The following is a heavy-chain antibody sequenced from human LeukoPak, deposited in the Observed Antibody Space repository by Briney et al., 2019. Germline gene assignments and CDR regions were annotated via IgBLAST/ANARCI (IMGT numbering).Heavy chain of an antibody. J-gene: IGHJ5*02. Sequence: SETLSLTCTVSGGSISSYYWSWIRQPAGKGLEWIGRIYTSGSTNYNPSLKSRVTMSVDKSKNQFSLKLSSVTAADTAVYYCARGYSGSYIRYNWFDPWGQGTLVTGSS. V-gene: IGHV4-4*07. CDR2: IYTSGST. CDR1: GGSISSYY. D-gene: IGHD1-26*01. CDR3: ARGYSGSYIRYNWFDP.